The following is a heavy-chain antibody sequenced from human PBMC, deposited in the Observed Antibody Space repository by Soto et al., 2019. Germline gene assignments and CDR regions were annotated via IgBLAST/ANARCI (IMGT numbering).Heavy chain of an antibody. D-gene: IGHD2-2*02. J-gene: IGHJ5*02. CDR1: GGSISSYY. CDR2: IYYSGRA. Sequence: QVQLQESGPGLVKPSETLSLTCTVSGGSISSYYWSWIRQPPGKGLEWLGYIYYSGRANYNPSLKRRVTLSLDTSKNQSSLKLSSVTAADTAVYYCARGYCSSTRSYIWDNWFDPWGQGTLVTVSS. CDR3: ARGYCSSTRSYIWDNWFDP. V-gene: IGHV4-59*01.